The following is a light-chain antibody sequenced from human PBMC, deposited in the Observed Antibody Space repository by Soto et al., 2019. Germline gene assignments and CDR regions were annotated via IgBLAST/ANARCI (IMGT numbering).Light chain of an antibody. CDR2: LNN. CDR1: SSNIGAGYD. J-gene: IGLJ3*02. V-gene: IGLV1-40*01. CDR3: QSYDSSLSAWV. Sequence: QSALTQPPSVSGAPGQRVTISCTGSSSNIGAGYDVHWYQQIPGTAPKLLIYLNNNRPSGVPDRLSGSKSVTSASLAITGLQAEDEADYYCQSYDSSLSAWVFGGGTKLTVL.